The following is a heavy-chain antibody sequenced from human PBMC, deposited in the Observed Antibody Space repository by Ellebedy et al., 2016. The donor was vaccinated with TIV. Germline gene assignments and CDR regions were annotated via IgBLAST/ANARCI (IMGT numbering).Heavy chain of an antibody. V-gene: IGHV3-23*01. CDR1: GFIFSSYA. D-gene: IGHD3-10*01. CDR3: ASSRYHYYVGNTIFAY. CDR2: VNGGGLVI. Sequence: GESLKISCTASGFIFSSYAMSWVRQAPGKGPEWVAGVNGGGLVIAYADSVKGRFTISRDNSKNTLDLQMNSLRVEDTAVYYCASSRYHYYVGNTIFAYWGQGTLVTVSS. J-gene: IGHJ4*02.